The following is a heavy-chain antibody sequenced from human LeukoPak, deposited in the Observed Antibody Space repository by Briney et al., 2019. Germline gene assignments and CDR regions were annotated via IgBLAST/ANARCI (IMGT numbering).Heavy chain of an antibody. D-gene: IGHD3-3*02. CDR2: IKSEGEGATT. J-gene: IGHJ6*04. CDR3: IAHFPYFYGFDV. V-gene: IGHV3-15*01. Sequence: GGSLRLSCVSSGFTIGTAWMSWVRQAPGKGLGWLGHIKSEGEGATTDYAAPAKGRFAISRDDSKNMIYLQMSSLKIDDTAIYYCIAHFPYFYGFDVWGKGTTVTVSS. CDR1: GFTIGTAW.